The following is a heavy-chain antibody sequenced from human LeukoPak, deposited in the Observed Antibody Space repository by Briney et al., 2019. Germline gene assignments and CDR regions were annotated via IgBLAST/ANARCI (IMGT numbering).Heavy chain of an antibody. J-gene: IGHJ4*02. D-gene: IGHD4-23*01. CDR3: AKNEGRWAAYNDY. Sequence: GGSLRLSCAASGFTFSSYAMSWVRQAPGKGLEWVPAISGSGGSTYYADSVKGRFTISRDNSKNTLFLQMDSLRAEDTAVYYCAKNEGRWAAYNDYWGQGTLVTVSS. CDR1: GFTFSSYA. V-gene: IGHV3-23*01. CDR2: ISGSGGST.